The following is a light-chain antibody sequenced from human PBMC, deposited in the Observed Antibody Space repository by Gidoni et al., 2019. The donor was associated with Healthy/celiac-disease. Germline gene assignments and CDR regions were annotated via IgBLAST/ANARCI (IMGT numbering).Light chain of an antibody. J-gene: IGLJ2*01. CDR3: CSYAGSSTFDVV. V-gene: IGLV2-23*02. CDR2: EVS. Sequence: QSARTQPASVSGSPGQSITISCTGTSSDVGSYNLVSWYQQHPGKAPKLMIYEVSKRPSGVSNRFSGSKSGNTASLTISGLQAEDEADYYCCSYAGSSTFDVVFGGGTKLTVL. CDR1: SSDVGSYNL.